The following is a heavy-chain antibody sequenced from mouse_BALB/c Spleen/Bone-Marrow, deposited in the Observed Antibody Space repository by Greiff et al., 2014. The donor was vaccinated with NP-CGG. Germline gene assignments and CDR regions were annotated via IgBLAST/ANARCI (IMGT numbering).Heavy chain of an antibody. J-gene: IGHJ2*01. CDR2: IDPSDSET. D-gene: IGHD2-2*01. Sequence: VKLMESGPQLVRPGASVKISCKASGYSFTSYWMHWVKQRPGQGLEWIGMIDPSDSETRLNQKFKDKATLTVDKSSSTAYMQLSSPTSEDSAVYYCAKLYGYLFDYWGQGTTLTVSS. CDR1: GYSFTSYW. V-gene: IGHV1S126*01. CDR3: AKLYGYLFDY.